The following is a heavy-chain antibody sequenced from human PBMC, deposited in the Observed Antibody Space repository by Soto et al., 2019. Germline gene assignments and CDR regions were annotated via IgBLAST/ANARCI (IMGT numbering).Heavy chain of an antibody. V-gene: IGHV2-5*02. J-gene: IGHJ4*02. CDR2: IDWDDDK. D-gene: IGHD6-19*01. CDR3: ARSKYGSAWTLDY. Sequence: QITLKESGPTLVKPTQTLTLTCTFSGFSLSTSAVGVGWIRQPPGKALEWLAIIDWDDDKHYSPSLKSRLVLTKSTSKNQVVLTLSTMDPVDTATYYCARSKYGSAWTLDYWGQGPLVTVSS. CDR1: GFSLSTSAVG.